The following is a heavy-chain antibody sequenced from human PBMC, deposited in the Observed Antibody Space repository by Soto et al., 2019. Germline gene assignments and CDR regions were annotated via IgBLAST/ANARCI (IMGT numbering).Heavy chain of an antibody. CDR3: AKDRGLSGYCFGGGCPFDC. D-gene: IGHD2-15*01. J-gene: IGHJ4*02. CDR2: VSASGGST. Sequence: EVQLLESGGGLVQPGGSLRLSCAASGFTFSSYAMSWVRQAPGKGLEWVSAVSASGGSTYYADSVKGRFTISRDSSKSTMYLHMNSLRAEDTAVYYCAKDRGLSGYCFGGGCPFDCWGQGTPVTVSS. V-gene: IGHV3-23*01. CDR1: GFTFSSYA.